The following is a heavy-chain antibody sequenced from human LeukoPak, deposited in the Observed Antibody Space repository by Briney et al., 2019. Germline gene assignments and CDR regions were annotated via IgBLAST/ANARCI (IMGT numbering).Heavy chain of an antibody. CDR3: AGAYGDTYYDF. V-gene: IGHV4-59*01. CDR1: GASISDYY. CDR2: IYYTGST. J-gene: IGHJ4*02. D-gene: IGHD4/OR15-4a*01. Sequence: SETLSLTCTVSGASISDYYWMWIWQPPGKGLEWIGYIYYTGSTNSNPSLKSRVVMSVDMSKNQFSLSLTSVSAADSAFYYCAGAYGDTYYDFWGQGTLVSVSS.